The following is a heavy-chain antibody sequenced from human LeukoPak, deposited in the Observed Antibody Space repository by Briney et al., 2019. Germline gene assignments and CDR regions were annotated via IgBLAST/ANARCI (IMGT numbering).Heavy chain of an antibody. Sequence: GGSLRLSCAASGLTFSSYSMNWVRQAPGKGLEWVANIKQDGSKKNYVDSVKGRFTISRDNAKNSLYLQMNSLRAEDTAVYYCATPLDYYDSSGYHQGGDWGQGTLVTVSS. V-gene: IGHV3-7*03. D-gene: IGHD3-22*01. J-gene: IGHJ4*02. CDR1: GLTFSSYS. CDR2: IKQDGSKK. CDR3: ATPLDYYDSSGYHQGGD.